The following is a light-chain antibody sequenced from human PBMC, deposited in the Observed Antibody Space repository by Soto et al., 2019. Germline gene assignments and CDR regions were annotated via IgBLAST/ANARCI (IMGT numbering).Light chain of an antibody. CDR1: QAIDSW. CDR3: QQSYSTPIT. Sequence: DIQMTESPSSLALSVGYIVTIRCRASQAIDSWLAWYQQKPGEAPKLLIYTASSLQSGVPSRFSGSGSGTDFTLTISSLQPEDFATYYCQQSYSTPITFGQGTRLEIK. CDR2: TAS. J-gene: IGKJ5*01. V-gene: IGKV1-39*01.